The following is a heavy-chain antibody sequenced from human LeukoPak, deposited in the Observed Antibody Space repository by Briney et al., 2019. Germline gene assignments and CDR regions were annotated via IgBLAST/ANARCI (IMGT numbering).Heavy chain of an antibody. D-gene: IGHD5-12*01. V-gene: IGHV3-48*03. CDR2: ISSSGNTI. J-gene: IGHJ4*02. CDR3: TRETSGRALRRLDY. CDR1: GFTFSSYE. Sequence: PGGSLRLSCAASGFTFSSYEMNWVRQTPGQGLEWVSYISSSGNTIYYADSVKGRFTISRDNAKNSLYLQMNNLRAEDTAVYYCTRETSGRALRRLDYWGQGTLVTVSS.